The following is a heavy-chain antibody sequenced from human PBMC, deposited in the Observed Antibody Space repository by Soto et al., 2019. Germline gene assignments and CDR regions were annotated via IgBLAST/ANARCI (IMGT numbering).Heavy chain of an antibody. J-gene: IGHJ4*02. V-gene: IGHV1-24*01. CDR3: ATDLVLRYFDWLLLGY. CDR2: FDPEDGET. CDR1: GYTLTELS. Sequence: ASVKVSCKVSGYTLTELSMHWVRQAPGKGLEWMGGFDPEDGETIYAQKFQGRVTMTEDTSTDTAYMELSSLRSEDTAVYYCATDLVLRYFDWLLLGYWGQGTLVTVSS. D-gene: IGHD3-9*01.